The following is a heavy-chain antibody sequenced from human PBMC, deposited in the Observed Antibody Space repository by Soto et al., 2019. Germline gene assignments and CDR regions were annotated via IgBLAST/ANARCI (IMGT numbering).Heavy chain of an antibody. J-gene: IGHJ4*02. CDR2: ISGSRSYT. CDR3: ARGGYYYKTGAYYYSFDY. Sequence: SLRLSSAASGFTVSDYYMAWIRQAPGEGLEWVSYISGSRSYTKYADSVKGRFTISRDNAKNSLYLEMNNLRAEDTAAYYFARGGYYYKTGAYYYSFDYSGQGTLVTVS. V-gene: IGHV3-11*06. CDR1: GFTVSDYY. D-gene: IGHD3-22*01.